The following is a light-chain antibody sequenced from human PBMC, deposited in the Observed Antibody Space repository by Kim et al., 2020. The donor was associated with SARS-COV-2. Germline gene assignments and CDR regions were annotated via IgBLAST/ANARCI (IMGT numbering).Light chain of an antibody. Sequence: EIVMTQSPGTLSLSPGERATLSCRASQSISSDFLAWYQQISGQPPRLLIFGASNRAAGIPDRFSGGGSGTDFTLTITRLEPADSAVYYCQQYTTSPPAYTFGQGTKLEI. CDR2: GAS. V-gene: IGKV3-20*01. CDR1: QSISSDF. J-gene: IGKJ2*01. CDR3: QQYTTSPPAYT.